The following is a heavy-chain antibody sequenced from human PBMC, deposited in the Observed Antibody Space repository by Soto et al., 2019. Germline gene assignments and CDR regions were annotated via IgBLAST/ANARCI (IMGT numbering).Heavy chain of an antibody. J-gene: IGHJ5*02. Sequence: QVHLVQSGAEVMKPGASVKVSCKASGYTFTSYDINCVRQATGQGLEWMGWMNPNSGNTAYAQQFQGRVTMTRNTSISTAHMELSSLRSEDTAVYYWARERTRGFDTWGQGNLVTVSS. V-gene: IGHV1-8*01. CDR2: MNPNSGNT. CDR1: GYTFTSYD. CDR3: ARERTRGFDT.